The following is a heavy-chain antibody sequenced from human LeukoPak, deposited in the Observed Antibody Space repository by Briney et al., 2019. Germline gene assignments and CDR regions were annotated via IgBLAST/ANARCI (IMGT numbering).Heavy chain of an antibody. D-gene: IGHD2-2*01. V-gene: IGHV4-59*01. CDR2: IYYSGST. J-gene: IGHJ4*02. CDR1: GGPFSGYY. CDR3: ARDSRLNHFDY. Sequence: SETLSLTCAVYGGPFSGYYWSWIRQPPGKGLEWIGYIYYSGSTNYNPSLKSRVTISVDTSKNQFSLKLSSVTAADTAVYYCARDSRLNHFDYWGQGTLVTVSS.